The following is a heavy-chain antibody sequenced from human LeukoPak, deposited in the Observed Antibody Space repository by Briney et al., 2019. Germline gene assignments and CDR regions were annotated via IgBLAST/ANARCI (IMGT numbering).Heavy chain of an antibody. Sequence: GGSLRLSCAASGFTFSSYAMSWVRQAPGKGLEWVSAISGSGGSTYYADSVKGRFTISRDNAKNSLYLQMNSLRVEDTAIYYCARDPYNGAYSEGYYYYYMDVWGKGTTVTVSS. J-gene: IGHJ6*03. V-gene: IGHV3-23*01. CDR2: ISGSGGST. D-gene: IGHD1-1*01. CDR1: GFTFSSYA. CDR3: ARDPYNGAYSEGYYYYYMDV.